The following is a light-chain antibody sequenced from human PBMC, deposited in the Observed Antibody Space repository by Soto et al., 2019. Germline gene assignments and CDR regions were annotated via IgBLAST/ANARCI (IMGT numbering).Light chain of an antibody. CDR1: QTVGSN. CDR2: GAS. V-gene: IGKV3-15*01. J-gene: IGKJ1*01. CDR3: QKYNDWPWT. Sequence: EIVMAQSPATLSVSPGERATLSCRASQTVGSNLAWYQQKVGQTPRLLIYGASTRATVIPATFSGSGSGTEFTLTINSLQSEDLAVYYCQKYNDWPWTFGQGTKVEVK.